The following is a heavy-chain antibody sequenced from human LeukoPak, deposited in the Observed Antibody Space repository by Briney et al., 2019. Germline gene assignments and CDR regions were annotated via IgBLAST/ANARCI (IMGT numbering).Heavy chain of an antibody. D-gene: IGHD3-22*01. J-gene: IGHJ5*02. CDR2: IYNSGST. V-gene: IGHV4-39*07. Sequence: PSETLSLTCTVSGDSISSSSYYWGWIRQPPGKGLEWIGSIYNSGSTYYNPSLKSRVTISVDTSKNQFSLKLSCVTAADTAVYYCAREGSSGYYRWFDPWGQGTLVTVSS. CDR1: GDSISSSSYY. CDR3: AREGSSGYYRWFDP.